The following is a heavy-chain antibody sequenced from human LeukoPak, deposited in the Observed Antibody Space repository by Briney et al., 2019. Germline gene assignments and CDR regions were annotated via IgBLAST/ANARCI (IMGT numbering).Heavy chain of an antibody. CDR3: AKEGSGGAYYEGVDY. CDR2: ISWDGVNT. D-gene: IGHD1-26*01. V-gene: IGHV3-43*01. J-gene: IGHJ4*02. CDR1: GFVFDDYT. Sequence: GGSLRLSCAASGFVFDDYTMHWVRQVPGKGLEWVSLISWDGVNTYYADSVKGRFTISRDNSKNSPFLQMNSLRTEDSALYYCAKEGSGGAYYEGVDYWGQGTLGT.